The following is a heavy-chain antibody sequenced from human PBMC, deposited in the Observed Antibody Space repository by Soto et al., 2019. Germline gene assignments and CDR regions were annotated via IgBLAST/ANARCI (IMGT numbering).Heavy chain of an antibody. V-gene: IGHV3-74*01. CDR3: ARAMTSVGAAAKGDF. Sequence: EVQLVESVGGLILPGGSLRLSCAASGFTFNTHWMHWVRQAPGKGLVWVSRINSDGSITDYADSVKGRFSISRDNPRNTLYLQMNSLSPEDTAVYYCARAMTSVGAAAKGDFWGQGTLVTVSS. CDR2: INSDGSIT. CDR1: GFTFNTHW. D-gene: IGHD1-26*01. J-gene: IGHJ4*02.